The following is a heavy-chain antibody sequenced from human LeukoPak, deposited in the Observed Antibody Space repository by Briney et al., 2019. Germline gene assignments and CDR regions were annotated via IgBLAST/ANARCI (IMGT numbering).Heavy chain of an antibody. V-gene: IGHV1-2*02. J-gene: IGHJ4*02. CDR1: GYTFTGYY. CDR2: INPNSGGT. Sequence: ASVKVSCKASGYTFTGYYMHWVRQAPGQGLEWMGWINPNSGGTNYAQKFQGGVTMTRDTSISTAYMELSRLRSDDTAVYYCARDSGYDILTGYYPSFGNDYWGQGTLVTVSS. CDR3: ARDSGYDILTGYYPSFGNDY. D-gene: IGHD3-9*01.